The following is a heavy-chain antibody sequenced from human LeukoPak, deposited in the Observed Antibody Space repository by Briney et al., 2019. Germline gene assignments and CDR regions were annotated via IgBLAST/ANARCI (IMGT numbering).Heavy chain of an antibody. CDR3: ARVVPYMDV. J-gene: IGHJ6*03. CDR1: GFTFSSYS. CDR2: ISSSSDYI. Sequence: PGGSLRLSCAASGFTFSSYSMNWVRQAPGKGLEWVSYISSSSDYIYYADSVKGRFTISRDNARNSLDLQMNSLRAEDTAVYYCARVVPYMDVWGKGTTVTVSS. D-gene: IGHD2-2*01. V-gene: IGHV3-21*01.